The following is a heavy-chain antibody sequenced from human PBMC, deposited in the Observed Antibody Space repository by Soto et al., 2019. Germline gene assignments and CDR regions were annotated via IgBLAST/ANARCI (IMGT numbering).Heavy chain of an antibody. CDR3: ASVETQRYYYGMDV. V-gene: IGHV1-69*12. J-gene: IGHJ6*02. D-gene: IGHD2-15*01. Sequence: QVQLVQSGAGVKKPGSSVKVSGKDSGGTFSSYAISWVRQAPGQGLEWMGGIIPIFGTADYAQKFQGRVTITADESTSTAYMELSSLRSEDTAVYYCASVETQRYYYGMDVWGQGTTVTVSS. CDR1: GGTFSSYA. CDR2: IIPIFGTA.